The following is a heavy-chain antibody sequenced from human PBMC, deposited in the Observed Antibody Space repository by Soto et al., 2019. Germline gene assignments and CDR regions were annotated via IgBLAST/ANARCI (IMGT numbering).Heavy chain of an antibody. CDR2: IVPIYRTA. V-gene: IGHV1-69*13. CDR3: ARDSGAKLSSS. J-gene: IGHJ4*02. CDR1: GGTFSSYR. D-gene: IGHD2-2*01. Sequence: ASVKVSCKASGGTFSSYRINWVRQAPGQGLEWVGGIVPIYRTADYAQKFQGRVTITADESARTAYMELRSLQSQDTAAYYCARDSGAKLSSSWGQGTLVTVSS.